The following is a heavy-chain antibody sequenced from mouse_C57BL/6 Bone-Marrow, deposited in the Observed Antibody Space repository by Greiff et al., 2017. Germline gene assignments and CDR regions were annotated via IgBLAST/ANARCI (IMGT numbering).Heavy chain of an antibody. Sequence: VQLQESGPELVKPGASVKLSCKASGYTFTSYDINWVKQRPGQGLEWIGWIYPRDGSTKYNEKFKGQATLTVDTSSSTAYMELHSLTSEDSAVYFCARDYGSSYWYFDFWGTGTTVTVSS. D-gene: IGHD1-1*01. CDR3: ARDYGSSYWYFDF. CDR2: IYPRDGST. J-gene: IGHJ1*03. V-gene: IGHV1-85*01. CDR1: GYTFTSYD.